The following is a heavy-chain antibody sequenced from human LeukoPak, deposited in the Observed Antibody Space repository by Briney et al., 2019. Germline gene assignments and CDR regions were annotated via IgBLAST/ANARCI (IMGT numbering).Heavy chain of an antibody. CDR2: IYYSGST. V-gene: IGHV4-61*01. Sequence: SETLSLTCTVSGGSVSGGSYYWSWIRQPPGKGLEWIGYIYYSGSTNYNPSLKSRVTISVDTSKNQFSLKLSSVTAADTAVFYCARVASGYDVFDIWGQGTMVTVSS. CDR1: GGSVSGGSYY. J-gene: IGHJ3*02. CDR3: ARVASGYDVFDI. D-gene: IGHD3-3*01.